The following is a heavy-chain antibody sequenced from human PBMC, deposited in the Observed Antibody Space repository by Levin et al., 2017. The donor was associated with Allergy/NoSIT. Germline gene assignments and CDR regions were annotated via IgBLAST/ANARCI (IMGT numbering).Heavy chain of an antibody. D-gene: IGHD1-26*01. CDR3: ARIWSREHSGSGHGMDV. V-gene: IGHV1-3*01. J-gene: IGHJ6*02. CDR2: INPGNGYT. Sequence: PVASVKVSCKASGYTFISYSMHWVRQAPGQKLEWMGWINPGNGYTKYSQNVQGRVTITRDTSASTAYMELSSLMSEDTAVYYCARIWSREHSGSGHGMDVWGQGTTVTVSS. CDR1: GYTFISYS.